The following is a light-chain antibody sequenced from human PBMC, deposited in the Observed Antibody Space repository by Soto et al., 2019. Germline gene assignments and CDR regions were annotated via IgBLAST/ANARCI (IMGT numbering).Light chain of an antibody. CDR2: DAS. CDR1: QSISSW. Sequence: DIQMTQSPSTLSASVGDRVTITCRASQSISSWLAWYQQKPGKAPNLLIYDASSLESGVPSRFSGSGSGTEFTLTISSLQPDDFAVYYCQQYNSWPLTFGGGTKVDIK. CDR3: QQYNSWPLT. J-gene: IGKJ4*01. V-gene: IGKV1-5*01.